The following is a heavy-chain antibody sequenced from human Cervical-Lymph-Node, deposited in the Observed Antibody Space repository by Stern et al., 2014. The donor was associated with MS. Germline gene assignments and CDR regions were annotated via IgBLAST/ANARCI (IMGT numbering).Heavy chain of an antibody. CDR1: GDTFSRNG. CDR2: TVPICGRS. Sequence: QMQLVQSGAEAKKPGSSVRVSCNISGDTFSRNGISWVRQAPGQGLEWMGATVPICGRSNYAQKLRGRLTITADESTKTAYMELSSLRSEDTAVYYCAQEHHGGNFHAWGQGTLVIVSS. D-gene: IGHD4-23*01. CDR3: AQEHHGGNFHA. V-gene: IGHV1-69*01. J-gene: IGHJ4*02.